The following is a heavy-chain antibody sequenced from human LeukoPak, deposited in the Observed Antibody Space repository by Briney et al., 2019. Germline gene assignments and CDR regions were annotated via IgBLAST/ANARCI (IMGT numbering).Heavy chain of an antibody. J-gene: IGHJ4*02. Sequence: SETLSLTRTVSGGSISNYFWSWIRQPPGKGLECIGYIYYSGSTNYNPSLKSRVTISVDTSKNQFSLKLSSVTAADTAVYYCARNSGSYYVSDYWGQGTLVTVSS. CDR2: IYYSGST. D-gene: IGHD1-26*01. CDR1: GGSISNYF. V-gene: IGHV4-59*01. CDR3: ARNSGSYYVSDY.